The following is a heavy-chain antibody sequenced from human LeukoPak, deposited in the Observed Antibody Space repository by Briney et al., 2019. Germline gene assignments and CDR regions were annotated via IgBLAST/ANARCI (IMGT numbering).Heavy chain of an antibody. J-gene: IGHJ4*02. V-gene: IGHV3-53*01. Sequence: GGSLRLSCAASEFTVSINYMSWVRQAPGKGLEWVSVIYSGGNTYYADSVKGRFTISRDNSKNTVYLQMNSLRAEDTAVYYCARGETSSYDYWGQGTLVTVSS. CDR2: IYSGGNT. CDR3: ARGETSSYDY. D-gene: IGHD2-2*01. CDR1: EFTVSINY.